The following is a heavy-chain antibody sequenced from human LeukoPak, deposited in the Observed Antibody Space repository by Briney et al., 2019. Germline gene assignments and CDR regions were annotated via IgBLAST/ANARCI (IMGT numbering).Heavy chain of an antibody. D-gene: IGHD3-10*01. CDR3: ARDVSLGVRGAFWFDP. Sequence: GASVKVSCKASGGTFSSYAISWVRQAPGQGLEWMGVIIPIFGTANYAQKFQGRVTITADESTSTAYMELSSLRSEDTAVYYCARDVSLGVRGAFWFDPWGQGTLVTVSS. V-gene: IGHV1-69*01. J-gene: IGHJ5*02. CDR1: GGTFSSYA. CDR2: IIPIFGTA.